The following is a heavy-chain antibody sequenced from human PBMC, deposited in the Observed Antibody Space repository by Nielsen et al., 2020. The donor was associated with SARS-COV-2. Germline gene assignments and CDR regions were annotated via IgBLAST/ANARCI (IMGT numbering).Heavy chain of an antibody. CDR3: ARHRTYYDFWSGYPTSPFDY. Sequence: WIRQPPGKGLEWIGSIYYSGSTYYNPSLKSRVTISVDTSKNQFSLKLSSVTAADTAVYYCARHRTYYDFWSGYPTSPFDYWGQGTLVTVSS. D-gene: IGHD3-3*01. CDR2: IYYSGST. V-gene: IGHV4-39*01. J-gene: IGHJ4*02.